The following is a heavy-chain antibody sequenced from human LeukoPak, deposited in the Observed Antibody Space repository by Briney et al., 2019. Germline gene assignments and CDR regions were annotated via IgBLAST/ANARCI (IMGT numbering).Heavy chain of an antibody. CDR2: ISHDGSDK. CDR1: GFNFFGYG. J-gene: IGHJ6*02. CDR3: AREGGYQYYYAMDV. V-gene: IGHV3-30*03. Sequence: GGSLRLSCAASGFNFFGYGMHWVRQAPGKGPQWVAVISHDGSDKYYAESVKVRFTISRDNSKNTLYLQMSSLRAEDAAVYYCAREGGYQYYYAMDVWGQGTTVTVSS. D-gene: IGHD3-16*01.